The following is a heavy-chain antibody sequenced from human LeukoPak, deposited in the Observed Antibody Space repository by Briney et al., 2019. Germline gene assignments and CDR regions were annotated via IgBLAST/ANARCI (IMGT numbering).Heavy chain of an antibody. CDR2: ISAYNGNT. V-gene: IGHV1-18*01. CDR1: GYTFTSYG. J-gene: IGHJ4*02. D-gene: IGHD3-22*01. Sequence: ASVKVSCKASGYTFTSYGISWVRQAPGQGLEWMGWISAYNGNTNYAQKLQGRVTMTTDTSTSTAYMEVRSLRPDDTAVYCCARDLGYDSSGSLYFDYWGQGTLVTVSS. CDR3: ARDLGYDSSGSLYFDY.